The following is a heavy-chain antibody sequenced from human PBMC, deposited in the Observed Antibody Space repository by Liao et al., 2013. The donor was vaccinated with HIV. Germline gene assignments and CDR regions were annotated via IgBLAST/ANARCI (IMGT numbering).Heavy chain of an antibody. D-gene: IGHD3-10*01. CDR1: GGSISSYY. V-gene: IGHV4-4*07. J-gene: IGHJ5*02. CDR3: ARGKEKAYYGSGSYNPFDP. CDR2: IYTSGST. Sequence: QVQLQESGPGLVKPSETLSLTCTVSGGSISSYYWSWIRQPAGKGLEWIGRIYTSGSTNYNPSLKSRVTMSVDTSKNQFSLKLSSVTAADTAVYYCARGKEKAYYGSGSYNPFDPWGQGTLVTVSS.